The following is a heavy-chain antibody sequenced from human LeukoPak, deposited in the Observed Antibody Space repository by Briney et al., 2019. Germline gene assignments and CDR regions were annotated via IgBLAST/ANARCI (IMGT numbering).Heavy chain of an antibody. D-gene: IGHD3-10*01. CDR3: ARADAPTSITPRRPSWAFDI. CDR1: GDSVSSNRAA. CDR2: TYYRSKWYN. J-gene: IGHJ3*02. Sequence: SQTLSLTCAISGDSVSSNRAAWNWIRQSPSRGLEWLGRTYYRSKWYNDYAVSVKSRITINPDTSKNQFSLQLNSVTPEDTAVYYCARADAPTSITPRRPSWAFDIWGQGTMVTVSS. V-gene: IGHV6-1*01.